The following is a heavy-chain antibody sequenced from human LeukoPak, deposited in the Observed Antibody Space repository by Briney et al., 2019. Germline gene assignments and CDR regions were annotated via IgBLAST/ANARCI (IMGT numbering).Heavy chain of an antibody. J-gene: IGHJ6*02. Sequence: KASETLSLTCTVSGGSISSYYWSWIRQPPGKGLEWIGYIYYSGSTNYNPSLKSRVTISLDTSKNQFSLKLSSVTAADTAVYYCARLPGYSSGWNRYYYGMDVWGQGTTVTVSS. CDR2: IYYSGST. D-gene: IGHD6-19*01. CDR3: ARLPGYSSGWNRYYYGMDV. CDR1: GGSISSYY. V-gene: IGHV4-59*08.